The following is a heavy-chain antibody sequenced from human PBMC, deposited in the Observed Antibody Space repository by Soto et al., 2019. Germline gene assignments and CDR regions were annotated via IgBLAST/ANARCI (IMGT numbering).Heavy chain of an antibody. CDR1: GGSISSYY. V-gene: IGHV4-59*01. D-gene: IGHD3-22*01. Sequence: NPSETLSLTCTVSGGSISSYYWSWIRQPPGKGLEWIGYIYYSGSTNYNPSLKSRVTISVDTSKNQFSLKLSSVTAADTAVYYCARDLGHPDYYDSSGFYYGMDVWGQGTTVTVSS. CDR2: IYYSGST. CDR3: ARDLGHPDYYDSSGFYYGMDV. J-gene: IGHJ6*02.